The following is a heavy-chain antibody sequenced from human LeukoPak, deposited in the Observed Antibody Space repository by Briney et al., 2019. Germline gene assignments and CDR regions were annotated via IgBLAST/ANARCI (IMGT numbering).Heavy chain of an antibody. V-gene: IGHV4-31*03. CDR1: GGSISSGGYY. J-gene: IGHJ4*02. Sequence: SETLSLTCTVSGGSISSGGYYWSWIRQHPGKGLEWIGYIYYSGSTYYNPSLKSRVTISVDTSKNQFSLKLSSVTAAATAVYYCARDSSPNYYDSSGMIDYWGQGTLVTVSS. D-gene: IGHD3-22*01. CDR2: IYYSGST. CDR3: ARDSSPNYYDSSGMIDY.